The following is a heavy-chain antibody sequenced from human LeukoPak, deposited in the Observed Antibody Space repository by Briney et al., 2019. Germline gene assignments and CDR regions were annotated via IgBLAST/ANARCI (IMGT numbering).Heavy chain of an antibody. Sequence: SETLSLTCAVSGDSISTTNYYWGWIRQPPGKGLEWIGIIYYSGITHYNPSLKSRVTILVDTSKNQFSLKLSSVTDADTAVYYCARGTSDDYGDYGNYFDYWGQGTLVTVSS. V-gene: IGHV4-39*01. CDR3: ARGTSDDYGDYGNYFDY. CDR2: IYYSGIT. D-gene: IGHD4-17*01. J-gene: IGHJ4*02. CDR1: GDSISTTNYY.